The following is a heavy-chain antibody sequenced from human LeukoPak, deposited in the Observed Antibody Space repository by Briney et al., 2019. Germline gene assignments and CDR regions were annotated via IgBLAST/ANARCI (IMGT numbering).Heavy chain of an antibody. Sequence: EGSLRLSCAASGFTFSNYGMHWVRQAPGKGLEWVAVIWSDGSYKYYADSVKGRFTISRDNSKNTLYLQMNSLRAEDTAMYYCARDRAASSDWLDYYFDYWGQGTLVTVSS. D-gene: IGHD6-19*01. CDR3: ARDRAASSDWLDYYFDY. CDR2: IWSDGSYK. CDR1: GFTFSNYG. V-gene: IGHV3-33*01. J-gene: IGHJ4*02.